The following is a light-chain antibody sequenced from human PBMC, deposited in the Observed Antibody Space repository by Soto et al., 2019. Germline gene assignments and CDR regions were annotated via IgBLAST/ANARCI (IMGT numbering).Light chain of an antibody. J-gene: IGKJ4*01. Sequence: EIVMTQSPATLSVSPGERATLSCRASQSVSSNLAWYQQKPGQAPRLLIYAASNRATGIPARFSGSGSGTDFTLTISSLEPEDFGVYYCQQRSNWPLTFGGGTKVDIK. CDR2: AAS. CDR3: QQRSNWPLT. CDR1: QSVSSN. V-gene: IGKV3-11*01.